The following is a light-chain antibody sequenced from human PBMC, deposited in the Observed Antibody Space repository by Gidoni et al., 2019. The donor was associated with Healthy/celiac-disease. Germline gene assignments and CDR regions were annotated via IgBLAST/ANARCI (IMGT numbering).Light chain of an antibody. J-gene: IGKJ4*01. V-gene: IGKV1-39*01. CDR2: AAS. CDR3: QQSYSTPQLT. Sequence: DIQMTKSPSSLSASVGDRDTITCRASQSISSYLNWYQQKPGKAPKLLTYAASSLQSGVPSRFSGSGSGTDFTLTISSLQPEDFATYYCQQSYSTPQLTFGGGTKVEIK. CDR1: QSISSY.